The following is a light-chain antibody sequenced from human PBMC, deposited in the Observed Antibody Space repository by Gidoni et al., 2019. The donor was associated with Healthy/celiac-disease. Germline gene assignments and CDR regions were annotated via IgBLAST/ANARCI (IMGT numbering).Light chain of an antibody. CDR1: QGISSY. CDR2: AAS. V-gene: IGKV1-8*01. J-gene: IGKJ4*02. Sequence: AIRMTQSPSSFSASTGDRVTITCQASQGISSYLAWYQQKPGKAPKLLIYAASTLQSGVPARFSGSGSGTDFTLTISCLQSEDFATYYCKQYYSYPLTFGGGTKVEIK. CDR3: KQYYSYPLT.